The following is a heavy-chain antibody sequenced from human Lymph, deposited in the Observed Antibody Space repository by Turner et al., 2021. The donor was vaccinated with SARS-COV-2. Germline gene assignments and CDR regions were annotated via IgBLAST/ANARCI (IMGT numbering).Heavy chain of an antibody. D-gene: IGHD3-9*01. Sequence: EVQLVESGGGLVKPGGSLRLSCAASGFTFSYAWMSWVRQDPGEGLEWVGRIKSKADDGTTDYAAPVKGRFTISRNDSKDTLYLQMNSLKTEDTAVYYCTTGWFTETYGDYFDYWGQGTLVTVSS. J-gene: IGHJ4*02. CDR1: GFTFSYAW. CDR2: IKSKADDGTT. V-gene: IGHV3-15*01. CDR3: TTGWFTETYGDYFDY.